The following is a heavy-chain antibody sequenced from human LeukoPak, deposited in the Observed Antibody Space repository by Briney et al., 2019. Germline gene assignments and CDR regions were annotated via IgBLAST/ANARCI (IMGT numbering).Heavy chain of an antibody. J-gene: IGHJ4*03. V-gene: IGHV4-34*01. CDR2: INHRGDT. Sequence: SETLSLTCAVYGGSFSAYYWSWIRQSPGKGLEWMAEINHRGDTNYNPSVKSRVSISVDTSKNHFSLKVTSLTAADTAVYYCARGPTISETGSFDYWGQGTLVTVSS. CDR3: ARGPTISETGSFDY. D-gene: IGHD1-1*01. CDR1: GGSFSAYY.